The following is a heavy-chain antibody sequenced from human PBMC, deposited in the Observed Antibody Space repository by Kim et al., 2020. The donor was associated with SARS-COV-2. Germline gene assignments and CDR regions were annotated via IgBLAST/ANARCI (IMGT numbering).Heavy chain of an antibody. CDR3: ARSIPSKPYYVDY. J-gene: IGHJ4*02. Sequence: YADSVKGRFTISRDNAKNSLYLQMNSLRAEDTAVYYCARSIPSKPYYVDYWGQGTLVTVSS. D-gene: IGHD2-21*01. V-gene: IGHV3-48*03.